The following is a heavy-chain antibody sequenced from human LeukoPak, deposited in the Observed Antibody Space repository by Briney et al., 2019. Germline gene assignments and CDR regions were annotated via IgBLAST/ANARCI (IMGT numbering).Heavy chain of an antibody. Sequence: PGGSLRLSCAASGFTFSSYAMHWVRQAPGKGLEWVAVISYDGSNKYYADSVKGRFTISRDNSKNMLYLQMNSLRAEDTAVYYCARAPRADDNWFDPWGQGTLVTVSS. CDR3: ARAPRADDNWFDP. CDR1: GFTFSSYA. J-gene: IGHJ5*02. V-gene: IGHV3-30*04. CDR2: ISYDGSNK. D-gene: IGHD5-24*01.